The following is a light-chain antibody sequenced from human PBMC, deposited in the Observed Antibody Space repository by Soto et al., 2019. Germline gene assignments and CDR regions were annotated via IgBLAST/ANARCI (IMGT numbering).Light chain of an antibody. CDR1: QSISSY. J-gene: IGKJ2*01. CDR3: QQRYSTPYT. CDR2: AAS. V-gene: IGKV1-39*01. Sequence: DIQMTQSPSSLSASVGDRVTITCRASQSISSYLNWYQQQPGNAPKLLIYAASSLQSGVPSRFSGSGYGTDFTLTISSLQPEDFATYYCQQRYSTPYTFGQGTKLEIK.